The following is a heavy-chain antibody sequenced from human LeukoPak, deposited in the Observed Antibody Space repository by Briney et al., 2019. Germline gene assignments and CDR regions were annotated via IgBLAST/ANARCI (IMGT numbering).Heavy chain of an antibody. CDR3: ARGTSGKPGLDY. Sequence: HPGGSLRLFCAASEFTLTNYWMTWVRQAPGKGRQWVASIKEDGSDKYYVDSVKGRFTISRDNAKNSLYMQMNSLNAEATAVYYCARGTSGKPGLDYWGQGTLVTVSS. CDR2: IKEDGSDK. V-gene: IGHV3-7*01. J-gene: IGHJ4*02. D-gene: IGHD1-14*01. CDR1: EFTLTNYW.